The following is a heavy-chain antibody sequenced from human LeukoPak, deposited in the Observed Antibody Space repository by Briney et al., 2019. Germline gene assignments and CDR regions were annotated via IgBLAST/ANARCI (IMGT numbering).Heavy chain of an antibody. CDR1: GFTFSGYW. CDR3: ASAIQLWSYIDY. Sequence: EGSLRLSCAASGFTFSGYWMHWVRQAPGKGLVWVSRINSDGSSTSYADSVKGRFTVSRDNAKNTLYLQMNSLRAEDTAVYYCASAIQLWSYIDYWGQGTPVTVSS. J-gene: IGHJ4*02. D-gene: IGHD5-18*01. V-gene: IGHV3-74*01. CDR2: INSDGSST.